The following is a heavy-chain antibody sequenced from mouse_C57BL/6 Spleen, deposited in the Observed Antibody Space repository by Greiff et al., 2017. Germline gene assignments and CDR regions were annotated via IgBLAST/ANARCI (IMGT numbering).Heavy chain of an antibody. Sequence: EVTVVESGGGLVKPGGSLKLSCAASGFTFSDYGMHWVRQAPEKGLEWVAYISSGSSTIYYADTVKGRFTISRDNAKNTLFLQMTSLRSEDTAMYYCARTAYAMDYWGQGTSVTVSS. CDR3: ARTAYAMDY. V-gene: IGHV5-17*01. CDR2: ISSGSSTI. CDR1: GFTFSDYG. J-gene: IGHJ4*01.